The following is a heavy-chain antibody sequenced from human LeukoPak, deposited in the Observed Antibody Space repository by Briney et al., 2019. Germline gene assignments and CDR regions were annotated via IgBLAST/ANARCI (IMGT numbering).Heavy chain of an antibody. CDR2: IYSGDTT. J-gene: IGHJ4*02. Sequence: GGSLRLSCAASGFTVSTNYMSWVRQAPGEGLEWVSVIYSGDTTFYADSVRGKFTISRDNSKNTLYLQMNSLRAEDTAVYYCASILRSSSGYYFDYWGQGTLVTVSS. V-gene: IGHV3-66*01. D-gene: IGHD3-10*01. CDR3: ASILRSSSGYYFDY. CDR1: GFTVSTNY.